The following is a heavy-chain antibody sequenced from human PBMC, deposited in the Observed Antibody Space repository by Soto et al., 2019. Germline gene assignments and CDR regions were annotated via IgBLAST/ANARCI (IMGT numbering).Heavy chain of an antibody. CDR1: GFTFSSYA. D-gene: IGHD3-3*01. J-gene: IGHJ6*02. CDR2: ISGSGGST. Sequence: EVQLLESGGGLVQPGGSLRLSCAASGFTFSSYAMSWVRQAPGKGLECVSAISGSGGSTYSADSVKGRFTISRDNSKHTLNLQMNSVRTEDTAVYYCAKTYYDVWSGYGYGIDVWGQGTTVTVSS. CDR3: AKTYYDVWSGYGYGIDV. V-gene: IGHV3-23*01.